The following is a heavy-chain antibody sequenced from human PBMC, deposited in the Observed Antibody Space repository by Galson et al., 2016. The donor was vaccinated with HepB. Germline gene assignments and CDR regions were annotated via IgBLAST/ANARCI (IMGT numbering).Heavy chain of an antibody. CDR1: GGSISITNW. V-gene: IGHV4-4*02. D-gene: IGHD6-19*01. Sequence: ETLSLTCALSGGSISITNWWSWVRPPPGKGLEWIGEIYYSGSTSYNPSLMSRVTISVDKSNNQFSLRLSSVTAADTAVYYCARSTGYSSGGLIYWYFDLWGRGTLVTVSS. J-gene: IGHJ2*01. CDR3: ARSTGYSSGGLIYWYFDL. CDR2: IYYSGST.